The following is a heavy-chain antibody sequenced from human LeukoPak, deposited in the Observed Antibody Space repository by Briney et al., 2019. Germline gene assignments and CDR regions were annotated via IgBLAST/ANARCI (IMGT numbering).Heavy chain of an antibody. J-gene: IGHJ6*02. Sequence: ASVKVSCKASGYTFTSYDINWVRQATGQGLEWMGWMNPNSGNTGYAQKFQGRVTMTRNTSMSTAYMELSSLRSEDTAVYYCARRRLSGSYYYYGMDVWGQGTTVTVSS. CDR2: MNPNSGNT. CDR3: ARRRLSGSYYYYGMDV. CDR1: GYTFTSYD. V-gene: IGHV1-8*01. D-gene: IGHD1-26*01.